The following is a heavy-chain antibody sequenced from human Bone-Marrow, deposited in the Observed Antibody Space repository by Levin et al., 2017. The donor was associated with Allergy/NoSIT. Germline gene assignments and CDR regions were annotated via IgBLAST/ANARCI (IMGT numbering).Heavy chain of an antibody. CDR2: IYYSGTT. V-gene: IGHV4-39*01. Sequence: SETLSLTCTVSADFISSINHYWGWIRQPPGKGLEWIGSIYYSGTTYYNPSLKSRVTIFVDTSKNQFSLKLSSMTAADTAVYYCASPGLLWFGGFKDYWGQGALVTVSS. J-gene: IGHJ4*02. CDR3: ASPGLLWFGGFKDY. D-gene: IGHD3-10*01. CDR1: ADFISSINHY.